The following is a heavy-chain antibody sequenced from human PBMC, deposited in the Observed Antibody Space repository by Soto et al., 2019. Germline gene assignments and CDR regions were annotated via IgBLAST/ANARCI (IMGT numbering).Heavy chain of an antibody. V-gene: IGHV1-3*01. Sequence: ASVKVSCKASGYTFTSHTIHWVRQAPVQRPEWLGWINGGSGDTRYSQKFQGRLTITRDTSATTAYMELSSLGSEDTAVYYCAVLAYSGWHDSWGQGTLVTVSS. CDR1: GYTFTSHT. CDR3: AVLAYSGWHDS. CDR2: INGGSGDT. D-gene: IGHD6-19*01. J-gene: IGHJ5*01.